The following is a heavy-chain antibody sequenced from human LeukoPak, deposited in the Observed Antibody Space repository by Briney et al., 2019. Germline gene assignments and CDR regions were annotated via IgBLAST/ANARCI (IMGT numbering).Heavy chain of an antibody. CDR3: ARGLTTVGGLNYYYYYMDV. CDR2: IKQDGSEK. J-gene: IGHJ6*03. D-gene: IGHD4-11*01. V-gene: IGHV3-7*01. CDR1: GFTFSSYA. Sequence: GSLRLSCAASGFTFSSYAMSWVRQAPGKGLEWVANIKQDGSEKYYVDSVKGRFTISRDNAKNSLYLQMNSLRAEDTAVYYCARGLTTVGGLNYYYYYMDVWGKGTTVTVSS.